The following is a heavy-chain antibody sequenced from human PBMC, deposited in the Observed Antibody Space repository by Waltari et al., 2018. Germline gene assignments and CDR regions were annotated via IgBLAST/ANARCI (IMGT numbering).Heavy chain of an antibody. CDR1: GGSIGRNTFY. J-gene: IGHJ5*02. V-gene: IGHV4-39*07. CDR2: INYSGST. Sequence: QVQLQESGPGLVKSSETLSLTCTVSGGSIGRNTFYWAWIRQPPGKRMEWMASINYSGSTYYMPSLKSRVTISVDTSRNQLSLRLTSVTAADTVVYFCVREWSSSSSWFDPWGQGTLVTVSS. D-gene: IGHD6-6*01. CDR3: VREWSSSSSWFDP.